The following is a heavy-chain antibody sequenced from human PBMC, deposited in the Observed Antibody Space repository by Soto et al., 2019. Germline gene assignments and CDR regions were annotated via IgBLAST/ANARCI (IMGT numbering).Heavy chain of an antibody. CDR3: IRDFNNYDFWSGYYISGH. CDR2: IRSKAYGGTT. Sequence: GGSLRLSCAASGFTFSSYAMSWFRQAPGKGLEWVGFIRSKAYGGTTEYAASVKGRFTISRDDSKSIAYLQMNSLKTEDTAVYYCIRDFNNYDFWSGYYISGHWGQGTLVTVSS. J-gene: IGHJ4*02. CDR1: GFTFSSYA. D-gene: IGHD3-3*01. V-gene: IGHV3-49*03.